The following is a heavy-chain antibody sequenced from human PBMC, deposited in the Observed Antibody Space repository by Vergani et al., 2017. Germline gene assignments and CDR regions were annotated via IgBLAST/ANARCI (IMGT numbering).Heavy chain of an antibody. CDR2: FSWNCGSI. CDR1: GFTFDDYA. D-gene: IGHD6-6*01. V-gene: IGHV3-9*01. Sequence: EVQLVESGGGLVQPGRSLRLSCAASGFTFDDYAMHWVRQAPGKGLGWVSGFSWNCGSIGYADSVKGRFTISRDNAKNSLYLQMNSLRAEDTALYYCAKGQESSSSGYYYYYYMDVWGKGTTVTVSS. CDR3: AKGQESSSSGYYYYYYMDV. J-gene: IGHJ6*03.